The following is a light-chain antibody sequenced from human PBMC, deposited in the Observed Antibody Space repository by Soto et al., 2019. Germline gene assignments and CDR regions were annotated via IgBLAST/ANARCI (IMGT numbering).Light chain of an antibody. J-gene: IGKJ1*01. CDR1: QSINIW. CDR2: KAS. Sequence: DIPMTQSPFTPSASVGDRDNITFRAHQSINIWLAWYQQKPGKAPKLLIYKASTLESGVPSRFSGSGSGTEFTLTISSLQPDDFATYYCQQYDSYSWTFGQGTKVDIK. CDR3: QQYDSYSWT. V-gene: IGKV1-5*03.